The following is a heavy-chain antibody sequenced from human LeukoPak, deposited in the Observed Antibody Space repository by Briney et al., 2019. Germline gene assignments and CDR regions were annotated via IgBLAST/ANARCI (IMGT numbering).Heavy chain of an antibody. V-gene: IGHV3-33*06. CDR3: AKAPRRYYDSSGYRIHYYYYYMDV. CDR2: IWYDGSNK. J-gene: IGHJ6*03. CDR1: GFTFSSYG. Sequence: PGGSLRLSCAASGFTFSSYGMHWVRQAPGKGLEWVAVIWYDGSNKYYADSVKGRFTISRDNSKNTLYLQMNSLRAEDTAVYYCAKAPRRYYDSSGYRIHYYYYYMDVWGKGTTVTVSS. D-gene: IGHD3-22*01.